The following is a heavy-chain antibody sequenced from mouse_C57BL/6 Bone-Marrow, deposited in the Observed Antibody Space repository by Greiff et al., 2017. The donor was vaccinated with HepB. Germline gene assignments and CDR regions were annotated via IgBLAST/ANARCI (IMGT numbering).Heavy chain of an antibody. J-gene: IGHJ2*01. CDR2: ISDGGSYT. Sequence: EVKVEESGGGLVKPGGSLKLSCAASGFTFSSYAMSWVRQTPEKRLEWVATISDGGSYTYYPDNVKGRFTISRDNAKNNLYLQMSHLKSEDTAMYYCARERHYFDYWGQGTTLTVSS. CDR3: ARERHYFDY. CDR1: GFTFSSYA. V-gene: IGHV5-4*01.